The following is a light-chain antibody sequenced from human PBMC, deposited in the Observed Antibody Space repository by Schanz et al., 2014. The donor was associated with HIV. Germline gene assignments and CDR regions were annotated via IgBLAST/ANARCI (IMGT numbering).Light chain of an antibody. CDR1: SSDVGGYEY. J-gene: IGLJ1*01. Sequence: QSVLTQPRSVSGSPGQSVTISCTGTSSDVGGYEYVSWYQQHPGKAPKLMIYDVSKRPSGVPDRFSGSKSGNTASLTISGVQAEDAADYYCQSYDSGLGGFVFGTGTKLTVL. CDR2: DVS. V-gene: IGLV2-11*01. CDR3: QSYDSGLGGFV.